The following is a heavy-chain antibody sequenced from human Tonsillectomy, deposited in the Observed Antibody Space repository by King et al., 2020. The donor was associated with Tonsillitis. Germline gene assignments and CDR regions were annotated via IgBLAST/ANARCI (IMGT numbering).Heavy chain of an antibody. J-gene: IGHJ4*02. V-gene: IGHV3-21*01. D-gene: IGHD3-9*01. Sequence: VQLVESGGGLVKPGGSLRLSCAASGFTFSSYSMNWVRQAPGKGLEWVSSISSSSSYIYYADSVKGRFTISRDNAKNSLYLQMNSLRAEDTAVYYCARGVRWAERYFDWFSNDYWGQGTLVTVSS. CDR2: ISSSSSYI. CDR1: GFTFSSYS. CDR3: ARGVRWAERYFDWFSNDY.